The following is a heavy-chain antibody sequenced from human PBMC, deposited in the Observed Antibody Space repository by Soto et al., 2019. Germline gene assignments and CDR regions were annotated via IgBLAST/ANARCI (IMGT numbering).Heavy chain of an antibody. V-gene: IGHV1-69*01. D-gene: IGHD3-22*01. J-gene: IGHJ4*02. Sequence: QVQLVQSGAEVKKPGSSVKVSCKASGGTFSSYAISWVRQAPGQGLEWMGGTIPIFGTANYAQKFQGRVTITADESPSTAYMELSSPRSEDTAVYYCARDQGLGVSSGYYYFDYWGQGTLVTVSS. CDR2: TIPIFGTA. CDR1: GGTFSSYA. CDR3: ARDQGLGVSSGYYYFDY.